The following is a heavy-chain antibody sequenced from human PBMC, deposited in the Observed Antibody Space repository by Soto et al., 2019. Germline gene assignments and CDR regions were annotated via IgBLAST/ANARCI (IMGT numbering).Heavy chain of an antibody. CDR2: ISASGGST. CDR1: GFTFTSYA. Sequence: GGSLTLSCPASGFTFTSYAMSWVRQAPGKGLEWVSAISASGGSTSYADSVKGRLTLYRHNSKNTLYLQMNSLRAEDTAVYYCGNIVYDFCSGPDGFDMWGEGAMV. J-gene: IGHJ3*02. CDR3: GNIVYDFCSGPDGFDM. D-gene: IGHD3-3*01. V-gene: IGHV3-23*01.